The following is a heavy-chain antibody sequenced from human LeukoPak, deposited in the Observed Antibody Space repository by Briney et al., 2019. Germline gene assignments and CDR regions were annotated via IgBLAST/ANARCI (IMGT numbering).Heavy chain of an antibody. CDR2: IRYDGSNK. CDR3: AKDRTLTVTTVGY. D-gene: IGHD4-17*01. J-gene: IGHJ4*02. CDR1: GFAFSSYG. Sequence: GGSLRLSCAASGFAFSSYGMHWVRQAPGKGLEWVAFIRYDGSNKYYADSVKGRFTISRDNSKNTLYLQMNSLRAEDTAVYYCAKDRTLTVTTVGYWGQGTLVTVSS. V-gene: IGHV3-30*02.